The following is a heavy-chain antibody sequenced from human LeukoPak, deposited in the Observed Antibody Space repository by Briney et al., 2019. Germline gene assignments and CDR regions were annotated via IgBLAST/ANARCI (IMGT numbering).Heavy chain of an antibody. CDR2: ISYDGSNK. CDR1: GFTFSNYA. Sequence: GGSLRLSCAASGFTFSNYAMHWVRQTPGKGLEWVAVISYDGSNKYYADSVKGRFTISRDNSKNTLYLQMNSLRAEDTAVDYCAKDSRGYSGLYYFDYWGQGTLVTVSS. J-gene: IGHJ4*02. D-gene: IGHD1-26*01. CDR3: AKDSRGYSGLYYFDY. V-gene: IGHV3-30*04.